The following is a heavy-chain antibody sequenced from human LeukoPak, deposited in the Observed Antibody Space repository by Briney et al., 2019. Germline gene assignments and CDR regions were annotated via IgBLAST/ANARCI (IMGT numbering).Heavy chain of an antibody. J-gene: IGHJ4*02. Sequence: ASVKASCKASGYTFTSYYMHWVRQAPGQGLEWMGIINPSGGSTSYAQKFQGRVTMTRDTSTSTVYMELSSLRSEDTAVYYCARDRDDSSGYHAPYFDYWGQGTLVTVSS. V-gene: IGHV1-46*01. CDR1: GYTFTSYY. CDR3: ARDRDDSSGYHAPYFDY. D-gene: IGHD3-22*01. CDR2: INPSGGST.